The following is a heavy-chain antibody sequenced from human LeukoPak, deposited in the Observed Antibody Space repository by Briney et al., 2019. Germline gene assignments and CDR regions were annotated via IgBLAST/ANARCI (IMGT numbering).Heavy chain of an antibody. CDR2: ISGSGGST. D-gene: IGHD1-14*01. CDR1: GFTFSSYA. V-gene: IGHV3-23*01. J-gene: IGHJ4*02. CDR3: AKCGAARTLDY. Sequence: GGSLRLSCAASGFTFSSYAMSWVRQAPGKGLEWVSAISGSGGSTYYADTVKGRFTISRDNSKNTLYLQMNSLRAEDSAVYYCAKCGAARTLDYWGQGTLVTVSS.